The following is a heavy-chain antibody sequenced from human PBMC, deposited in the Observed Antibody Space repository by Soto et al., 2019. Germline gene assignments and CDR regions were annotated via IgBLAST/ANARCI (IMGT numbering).Heavy chain of an antibody. V-gene: IGHV1-18*01. D-gene: IGHD1-26*01. CDR3: ARVQGIGGGSFGMDV. J-gene: IGHJ6*02. CDR1: GYTFTSYG. CDR2: ISAYNGNT. Sequence: ASVKVSCKASGYTFTSYGISWVRQAPGQGLEWMGWISAYNGNTNYAQKFQGRVTMTTDTSTSTGYMELRSLRSDDTATYYCARVQGIGGGSFGMDVWGQGTTVTVSS.